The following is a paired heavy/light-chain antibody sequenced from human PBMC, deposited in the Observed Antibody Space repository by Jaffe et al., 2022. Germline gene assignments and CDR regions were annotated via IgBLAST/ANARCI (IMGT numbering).Light chain of an antibody. Sequence: SSELTQDPAVSVALGQTVRITCQGDSLRSYYASWYQQKPGQAPVLVIYGKNNRPSGIPDRFSGSSSGNTASLTITGAQAEDEADYYCNSRDSSGNHLRVVFGGGTKLTVL. CDR1: SLRSYY. V-gene: IGLV3-19*01. J-gene: IGLJ2*01. CDR2: GKN. CDR3: NSRDSSGNHLRVV.
Heavy chain of an antibody. D-gene: IGHD6-13*01. J-gene: IGHJ4*02. CDR2: INHSGST. CDR1: GGSFSGYY. Sequence: QVQLQQWGAGLLKPSETLSLTCAVYGGSFSGYYWSWIRQPPGKGLEWIGEINHSGSTNYNPSLKSRVTISVDTSKNQFSLKLSSVTAADTAVYYCARGEQFRRGLYSSSWYRADYWGQGTLVTVSS. V-gene: IGHV4-34*01. CDR3: ARGEQFRRGLYSSSWYRADY.